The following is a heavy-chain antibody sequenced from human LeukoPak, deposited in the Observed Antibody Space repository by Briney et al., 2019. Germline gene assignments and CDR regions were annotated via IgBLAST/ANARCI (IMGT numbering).Heavy chain of an antibody. CDR2: IRSKAYGGTT. V-gene: IGHV3-49*03. Sequence: GGSLRLSCTASGFTFGDYAMSWFRQAPGKGLEWVGFIRSKAYGGTTEYAASVKGRFTISRDDSKSIAYLQMNSLKTEDTAVYYCTSTVDYYDSSYYFDYWGQGTLVTVSS. CDR1: GFTFGDYA. D-gene: IGHD3-22*01. J-gene: IGHJ4*02. CDR3: TSTVDYYDSSYYFDY.